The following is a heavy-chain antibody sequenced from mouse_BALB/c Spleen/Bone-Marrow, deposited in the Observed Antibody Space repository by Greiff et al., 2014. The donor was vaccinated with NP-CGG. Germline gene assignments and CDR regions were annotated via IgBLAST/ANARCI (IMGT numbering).Heavy chain of an antibody. Sequence: EVQLQQFGAELVRSGASVKLSCTASGFNIKDYYIHWVKQRPEQGLEWIGWIDPENGDTEYAPKFQGKATMTADTSSNTAYLQLSSLTSVDTAVYYCSDGNFYALDYWGQGTSVTVSS. CDR1: GFNIKDYY. CDR2: IDPENGDT. V-gene: IGHV14-4*02. CDR3: SDGNFYALDY. J-gene: IGHJ4*01. D-gene: IGHD2-1*01.